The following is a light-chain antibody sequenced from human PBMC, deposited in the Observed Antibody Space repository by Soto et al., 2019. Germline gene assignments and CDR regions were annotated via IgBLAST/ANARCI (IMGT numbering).Light chain of an antibody. Sequence: QSVLTQPPSASGSPGQSVTVSCTGTSSDIGGYYYVSWYQQHPGKAPKLIIYEATKRPSGVPDRFSGSKSGNTASLTVSGLQAEDEADYYCSSYAGSNNFVFGAGTQLTVL. CDR2: EAT. V-gene: IGLV2-8*01. J-gene: IGLJ7*01. CDR3: SSYAGSNNFV. CDR1: SSDIGGYYY.